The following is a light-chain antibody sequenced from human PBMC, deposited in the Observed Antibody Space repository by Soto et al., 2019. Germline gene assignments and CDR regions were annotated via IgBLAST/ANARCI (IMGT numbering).Light chain of an antibody. CDR3: QPYYSTPYS. J-gene: IGKJ2*01. V-gene: IGKV4-1*01. Sequence: DIVMTQSPDSLGVSLGERATINCTSIQSVFFSSNTRNYLAWYQQRPGQPPKLLLSWASTRESVVPDRCSGSGSGRDFALTISSLQAEDVAINYCQPYYSTPYSFGHGTKLEF. CDR2: WAS. CDR1: QSVFFSSNTRNY.